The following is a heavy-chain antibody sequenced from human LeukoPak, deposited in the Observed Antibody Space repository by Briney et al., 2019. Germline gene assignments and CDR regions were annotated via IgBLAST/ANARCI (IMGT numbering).Heavy chain of an antibody. CDR1: GYTFTSYA. CDR2: INTNTGNP. V-gene: IGHV7-4-1*02. CDR3: ARATWEYYYDSSGYYTPGSWIDRGDY. J-gene: IGHJ4*02. Sequence: ASVKISCKASGYTFTSYAMNWVRQAPGQGLEWMGWINTNTGNPTYAQGFTGRFVFSLDTSVSTAYLQISSLKAEDTAVYYCARATWEYYYDSSGYYTPGSWIDRGDYWGQGTLVTVSS. D-gene: IGHD3-22*01.